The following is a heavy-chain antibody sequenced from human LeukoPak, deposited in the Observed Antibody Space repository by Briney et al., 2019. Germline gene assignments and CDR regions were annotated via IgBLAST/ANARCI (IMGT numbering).Heavy chain of an antibody. J-gene: IGHJ4*02. CDR3: AKWAVGDSSGYYYGY. Sequence: GGSLRLSCAVSGFTFSSYAMSWVRQAPGKGLEWVSAMSGSGGSTYYADSVKGRFTISRDNSKNTLYLQMNSLRAEDTAVYYCAKWAVGDSSGYYYGYWGQGTLVTVSS. V-gene: IGHV3-23*01. CDR1: GFTFSSYA. D-gene: IGHD3-22*01. CDR2: MSGSGGST.